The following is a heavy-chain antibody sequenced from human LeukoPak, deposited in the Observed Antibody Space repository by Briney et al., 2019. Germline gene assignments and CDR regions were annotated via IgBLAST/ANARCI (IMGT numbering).Heavy chain of an antibody. CDR3: ARDTMVRGVTFDY. Sequence: SVKVSCKASGGTFSSYTISWVRQAPGQGLEWMGRIIPILGIANYAQKFQGRVTITADKSTSTAYMELSSLRSEDTAVYYCARDTMVRGVTFDYSGQGTLVTVSS. V-gene: IGHV1-69*04. CDR2: IIPILGIA. J-gene: IGHJ4*02. CDR1: GGTFSSYT. D-gene: IGHD3-10*01.